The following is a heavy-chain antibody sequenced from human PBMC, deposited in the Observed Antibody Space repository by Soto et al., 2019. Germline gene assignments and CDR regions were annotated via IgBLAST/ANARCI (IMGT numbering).Heavy chain of an antibody. CDR1: GGSISSGGYS. V-gene: IGHV4-30-2*01. D-gene: IGHD6-13*01. CDR3: ARRTAGYSSSWYVMDV. Sequence: PSETLSLTCAVSGGSISSGGYSWSWIRQPPGKGLEWIGYIYHSGSTYYNPSLKSRVTISVDRSKNQFSLKLSSVTAADTAVYYCARRTAGYSSSWYVMDVWGQGTTVTVSS. CDR2: IYHSGST. J-gene: IGHJ6*02.